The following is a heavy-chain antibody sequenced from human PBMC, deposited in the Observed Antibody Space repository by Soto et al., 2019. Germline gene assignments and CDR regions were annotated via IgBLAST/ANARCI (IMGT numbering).Heavy chain of an antibody. CDR1: GFSLSTSGMC. CDR3: ARIRDTAAAGRGEIYFDY. CDR2: IDWDDDK. V-gene: IGHV2-70*01. Sequence: GPTLVNPTQTLTLTCTFSGFSLSTSGMCVSWIRQPPGKALEWLALIDWDDDKYYSTSLKTRLTISKDTSKNQVVLTMTNMDPVDTATYYCARIRDTAAAGRGEIYFDYWGQGTLVTVSS. J-gene: IGHJ4*02. D-gene: IGHD6-13*01.